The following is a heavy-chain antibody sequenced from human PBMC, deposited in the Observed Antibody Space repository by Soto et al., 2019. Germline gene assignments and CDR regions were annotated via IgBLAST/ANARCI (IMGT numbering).Heavy chain of an antibody. Sequence: QVHLVESGGGVVQPGRSLRLSCAASGFTFSNLAMHWVRQAPGQGLECVAVISYEGSIKNYADSVSGRFTISRDNSKNTMYLQMNSLRAEDTAVYYCARDLEKATIWGLFLDWGQGPRVTVSS. D-gene: IGHD5-12*01. CDR1: GFTFSNLA. J-gene: IGHJ4*02. V-gene: IGHV3-30-3*01. CDR3: ARDLEKATIWGLFLD. CDR2: ISYEGSIK.